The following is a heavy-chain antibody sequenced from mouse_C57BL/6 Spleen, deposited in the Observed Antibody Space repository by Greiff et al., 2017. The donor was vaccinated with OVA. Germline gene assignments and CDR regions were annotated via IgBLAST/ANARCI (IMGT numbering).Heavy chain of an antibody. CDR2: IYPRSGNT. J-gene: IGHJ1*03. V-gene: IGHV1-81*01. Sequence: QVQLQQSGAELARPGASVTLSCTASGYTFTSYGISWVKQRTGQGLEWIGEIYPRSGNTYYNEKFKGKATLTADKSSSTAYMELRSLTSEDSAVYFCARSSSYGYFDVWGTGTTVTVSS. CDR1: GYTFTSYG. D-gene: IGHD1-1*01. CDR3: ARSSSYGYFDV.